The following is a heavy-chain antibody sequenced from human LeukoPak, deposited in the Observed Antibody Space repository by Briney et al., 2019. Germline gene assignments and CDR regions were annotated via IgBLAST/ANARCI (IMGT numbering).Heavy chain of an antibody. CDR3: AKSQRGYAPRRTYFYYMDV. CDR2: INPSGGST. D-gene: IGHD5-12*01. V-gene: IGHV1-46*01. Sequence: ASVKVSCKASGYTFTNYYIHWVRQAPGQGLEWMGIINPSGGSTRYAQKFQGRVTMTRDMSTITVYMDLSSLRSEDTAVYYCAKSQRGYAPRRTYFYYMDVWGKGTTVTVSS. J-gene: IGHJ6*03. CDR1: GYTFTNYY.